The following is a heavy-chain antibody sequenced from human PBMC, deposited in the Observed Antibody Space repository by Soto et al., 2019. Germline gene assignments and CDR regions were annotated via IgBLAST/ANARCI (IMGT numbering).Heavy chain of an antibody. J-gene: IGHJ4*02. CDR2: IIPIFGTA. CDR1: GGTFSSYA. Sequence: SVKVSCKASGGTFSSYAISWVRQAPGQGLEWMGGIIPIFGTANYAQKFQGRVTITADESTSTAYMELSSLRPEDTAVYYCARVRTNYDILTGHYPFDDWGQGTLVTVSS. CDR3: ARVRTNYDILTGHYPFDD. D-gene: IGHD3-9*01. V-gene: IGHV1-69*13.